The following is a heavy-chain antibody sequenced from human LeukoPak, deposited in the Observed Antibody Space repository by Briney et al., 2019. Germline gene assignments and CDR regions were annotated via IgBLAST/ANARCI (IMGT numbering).Heavy chain of an antibody. D-gene: IGHD3-9*01. CDR1: GFTFSSYA. J-gene: IGHJ4*02. V-gene: IGHV3-64D*06. CDR2: ISSNGGST. Sequence: GGSLRLSCSASGFTFSSYAMHWVRQAPGKGLEYVSAISSNGGSTYYADSVKGRFTISRDNSKNTLYLQMSSLRAEDTVVYYCVKDWDYDILTGYFDYWGQGTLVTVSS. CDR3: VKDWDYDILTGYFDY.